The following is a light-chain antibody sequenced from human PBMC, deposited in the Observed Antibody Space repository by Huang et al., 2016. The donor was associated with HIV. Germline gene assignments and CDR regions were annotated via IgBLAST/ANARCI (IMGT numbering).Light chain of an antibody. J-gene: IGKJ1*01. V-gene: IGKV3-15*01. CDR1: QSVAKH. CDR3: HHYSNWPPTWT. CDR2: GAS. Sequence: EIVMTQSPATLSVSPGERATRSCRASQSVAKHFAWYQPKPGQAPRLLIYGASTRDTGIPARFRGSGSGTEFTLTISSLQSEDFAVYYCHHYSNWPPTWTFGQGTKVEIK.